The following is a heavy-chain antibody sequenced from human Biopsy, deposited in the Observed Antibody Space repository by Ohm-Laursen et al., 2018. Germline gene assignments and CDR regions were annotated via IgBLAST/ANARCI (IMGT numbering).Heavy chain of an antibody. CDR2: INCKTGAT. CDR3: ARDPLDGRKHFDY. V-gene: IGHV1-2*02. Sequence: SVKVSCNASSYTFTDYNIHWMRQAPGQGLEWLGYINCKTGATNYAQKFQGTVTMTRDTSISTAYLALGSLRSADTAIYYCARDPLDGRKHFDYWGQGSLVTVSS. D-gene: IGHD5-24*01. CDR1: SYTFTDYN. J-gene: IGHJ4*02.